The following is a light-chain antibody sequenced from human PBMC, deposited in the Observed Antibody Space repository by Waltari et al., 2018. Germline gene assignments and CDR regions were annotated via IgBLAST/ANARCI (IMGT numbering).Light chain of an antibody. CDR2: NVI. CDR3: TSYTDSRIFDVV. J-gene: IGLJ2*01. CDR1: SSDVGGYNY. V-gene: IGLV2-14*03. Sequence: QSALTQPASVSGSPGQSITISCTGTSSDVGGYNYVSWYQQHPGKVPKLMIYNVINRPSGVSSRFSGAKAGNTASLTISGLQTEDEADYYCTSYTDSRIFDVVFGGGTRLTVL.